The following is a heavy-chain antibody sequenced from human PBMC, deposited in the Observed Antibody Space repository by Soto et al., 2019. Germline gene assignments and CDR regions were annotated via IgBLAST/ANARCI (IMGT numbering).Heavy chain of an antibody. D-gene: IGHD3-22*01. Sequence: SETLSLTCTVSGGSISSYYWSWIRQPPGQGLEWNGHIYYSGSTNYNSTLKSRVTISVDTSKNRFSLKLSSVTAADSAVYYCARGPYDSSGYYYGVESYYYYGMDVWGQGTTVTVSS. CDR3: ARGPYDSSGYYYGVESYYYYGMDV. CDR1: GGSISSYY. CDR2: IYYSGST. J-gene: IGHJ6*02. V-gene: IGHV4-59*12.